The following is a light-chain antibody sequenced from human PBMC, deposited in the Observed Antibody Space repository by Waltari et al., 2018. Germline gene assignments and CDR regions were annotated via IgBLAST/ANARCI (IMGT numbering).Light chain of an antibody. CDR2: DAS. CDR3: QKYGTLPAT. J-gene: IGKJ1*01. V-gene: IGKV3-20*01. CDR1: QSVGRT. Sequence: EIVLTQSPGSLSLSPGERATLSCRASQSVGRTLAWYQQKPGQAPRLLIYDASRRATGIPDSFSGSGSETDFSLTISRLEPEDFAVYYCQKYGTLPATFGQGTKVEIK.